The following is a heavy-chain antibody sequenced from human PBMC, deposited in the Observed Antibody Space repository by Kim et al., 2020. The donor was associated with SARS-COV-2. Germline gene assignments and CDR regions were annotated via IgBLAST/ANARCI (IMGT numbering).Heavy chain of an antibody. CDR2: GSI. D-gene: IGHD6-6*01. CDR3: YSSSHAFDI. J-gene: IGHJ3*02. Sequence: GSIGYADSVKGRFTISRDNAKNSLYLQMNSLRAEDTALYYCYSSSHAFDIWGQGTMVTVSS. V-gene: IGHV3-9*01.